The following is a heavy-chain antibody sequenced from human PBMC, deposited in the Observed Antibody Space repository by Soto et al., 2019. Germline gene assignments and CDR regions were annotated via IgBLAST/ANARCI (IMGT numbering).Heavy chain of an antibody. V-gene: IGHV3-66*01. CDR1: GFTINRNA. D-gene: IGHD4-17*01. Sequence: EVQLVVSGGRLVQPGGSLRLSCVASGFTINRNAMIWVRQAPGKGLEWLAHIHSNGATYYANSVKGRFTISKDNSKNTLYFQMNSLRSEDTALYYCAAYGPNSGDGYWGQGTLVTVSS. CDR2: IHSNGAT. J-gene: IGHJ4*02. CDR3: AAYGPNSGDGY.